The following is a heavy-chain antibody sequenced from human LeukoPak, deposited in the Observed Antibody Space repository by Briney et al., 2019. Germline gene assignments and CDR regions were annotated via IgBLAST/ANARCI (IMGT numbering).Heavy chain of an antibody. CDR2: IKLDGSEK. J-gene: IGHJ6*02. CDR3: ARVRYGSGSYYKIPDDYYYYYGMDV. D-gene: IGHD3-10*01. Sequence: KSGGSLRLSCAASGFTFSSYWMSWVRQAPGKGLEWVANIKLDGSEKYYVDSVKGRFTISRDNAKNSLYLQMNSLRAEDTAVYYCARVRYGSGSYYKIPDDYYYYYGMDVWGQGTTVTVSS. CDR1: GFTFSSYW. V-gene: IGHV3-7*01.